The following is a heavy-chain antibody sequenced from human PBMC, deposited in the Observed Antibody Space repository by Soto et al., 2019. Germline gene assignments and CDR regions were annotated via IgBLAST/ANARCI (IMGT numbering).Heavy chain of an antibody. V-gene: IGHV3-23*01. Sequence: GGTLRLSCAASGFTFSILAMGWVRQAPGKGLEWVSVIDYTGGTTYYTDSVKGRFIISRDNSKKILYLQMNSLRTEDTAIYYCAKDATRTSGWYYFDYWGRGALVTVSS. D-gene: IGHD6-19*01. CDR1: GFTFSILA. J-gene: IGHJ4*02. CDR2: IDYTGGTT. CDR3: AKDATRTSGWYYFDY.